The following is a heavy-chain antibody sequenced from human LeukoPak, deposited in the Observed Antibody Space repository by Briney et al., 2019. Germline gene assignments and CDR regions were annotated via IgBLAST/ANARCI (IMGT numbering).Heavy chain of an antibody. Sequence: SETLSLTRTVSGDSISNNIWWSWVRQPPGKGLEWIGEIFHSGSTNYNPSLKSRVTTSLDKSKNQVALRVDSLTAADTAVYYCAKNAWYCLDYWGQGTLVTVSS. CDR3: AKNAWYCLDY. V-gene: IGHV4-4*02. J-gene: IGHJ4*02. CDR2: IFHSGST. CDR1: GDSISNNIW. D-gene: IGHD6-13*01.